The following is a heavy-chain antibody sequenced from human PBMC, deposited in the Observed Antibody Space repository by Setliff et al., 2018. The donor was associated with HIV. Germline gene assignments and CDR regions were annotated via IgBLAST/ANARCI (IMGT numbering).Heavy chain of an antibody. CDR2: IQYSDSS. Sequence: SETLSLTCTVSGGSISSYYWSWIRQPPGKGLEWIASIQYSDSSHYNPSLQSRVTISVDTSTKQFSLYLSSVNETDTAVYYCARSGYTSGFYWVFGAFGVWGQGKLVTVSS. J-gene: IGHJ3*01. D-gene: IGHD3-22*01. V-gene: IGHV4-59*01. CDR3: ARSGYTSGFYWVFGAFGV. CDR1: GGSISSYY.